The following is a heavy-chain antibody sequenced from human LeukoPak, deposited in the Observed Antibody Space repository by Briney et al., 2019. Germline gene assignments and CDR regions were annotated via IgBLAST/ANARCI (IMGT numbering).Heavy chain of an antibody. CDR3: ARHRGGDYVWGSYRYLLWFDP. CDR2: IYYSGST. CDR1: GGSISSSSYY. J-gene: IGHJ5*02. Sequence: SETLSLTCTVSGGSISSSSYYWGWIRQPPGKGLEWIGSIYYSGSTYYNPSLKSRVTISVDTSKNQFSLKLSSVTAADTAVYYCARHRGGDYVWGSYRYLLWFDPWGQGTLVTVSS. D-gene: IGHD3-16*02. V-gene: IGHV4-39*01.